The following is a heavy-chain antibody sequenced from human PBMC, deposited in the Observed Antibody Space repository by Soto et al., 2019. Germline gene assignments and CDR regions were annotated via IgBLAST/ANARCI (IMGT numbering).Heavy chain of an antibody. Sequence: GGSSRLSCAASGFTFSSYCLYWVRQAPGKGLYCVSVISYDGNNKYYADSVKGRFTISRDNSKNTLYLQMNSLRVEDTAVYYCARDVAAADYWGQRTLVTVSS. CDR2: ISYDGNNK. J-gene: IGHJ4*02. D-gene: IGHD6-13*01. CDR1: GFTFSSYC. CDR3: ARDVAAADY. V-gene: IGHV3-30*03.